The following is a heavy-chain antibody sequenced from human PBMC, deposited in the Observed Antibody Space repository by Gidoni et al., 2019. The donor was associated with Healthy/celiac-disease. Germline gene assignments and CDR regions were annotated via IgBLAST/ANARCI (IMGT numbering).Heavy chain of an antibody. CDR1: GYTFTGYY. CDR3: ARGPFRGLLFEGDAFDI. V-gene: IGHV1-2*02. D-gene: IGHD3-10*01. J-gene: IGHJ3*02. CDR2: INPNSGGP. Sequence: QVQLVQSGAEVKKPGASVKGPCKDSGYTFTGYYMHWVRQAPGQGLEWMGWINPNSGGPNYAQKFQGRVTMTRDTSISTASMELSRLRSDDTAVYYCARGPFRGLLFEGDAFDIWGQGTMVTVSS.